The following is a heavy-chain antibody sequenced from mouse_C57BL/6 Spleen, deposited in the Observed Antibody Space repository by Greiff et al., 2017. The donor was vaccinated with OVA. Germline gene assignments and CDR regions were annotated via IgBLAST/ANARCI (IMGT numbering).Heavy chain of an antibody. V-gene: IGHV1-82*01. CDR3: ARCSGYDYFDY. CDR2: IYPGDGDT. D-gene: IGHD3-1*01. CDR1: GYAFSSSW. Sequence: VKLVESGPELVKPGASVKISCKASGYAFSSSWMNWVKQRPGKGLEWIGRIYPGDGDTNYNGKFKGKATLTADKSSSTAYMQLSSLTSEDSAVYFCARCSGYDYFDYWGQGTTLTVSS. J-gene: IGHJ2*01.